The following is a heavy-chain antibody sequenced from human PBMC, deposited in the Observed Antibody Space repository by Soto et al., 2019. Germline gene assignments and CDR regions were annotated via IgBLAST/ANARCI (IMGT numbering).Heavy chain of an antibody. CDR1: GGSISSGDYY. D-gene: IGHD2-2*03. V-gene: IGHV4-30-4*01. CDR3: VREGNLGRWIQPLDS. J-gene: IGHJ4*02. CDR2: IYYSGST. Sequence: PSETLSLTCTVSGGSISSGDYYWSWIRQPPGKGLEWIGYIYYSGSTYYNPSLKSRVTISVDTSKNQFSLKLSSVTAADTAVYFCVREGNLGRWIQPLDSWGQGTLVTVSS.